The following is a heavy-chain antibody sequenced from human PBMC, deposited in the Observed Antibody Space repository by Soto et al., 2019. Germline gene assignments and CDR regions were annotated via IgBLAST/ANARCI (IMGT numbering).Heavy chain of an antibody. CDR1: GFTFSSYA. Sequence: GGSLRLSCAASGFTFSSYAMHWVRQAPGKGLEWVAVISYDGSNKYYADSVKGRFTISRDNSKNTLYLQMNSLRAEDTAVYYCASLNIHNYDILTGYDLFDYWGQGTLVTVSS. CDR2: ISYDGSNK. CDR3: ASLNIHNYDILTGYDLFDY. D-gene: IGHD3-9*01. J-gene: IGHJ4*02. V-gene: IGHV3-30-3*01.